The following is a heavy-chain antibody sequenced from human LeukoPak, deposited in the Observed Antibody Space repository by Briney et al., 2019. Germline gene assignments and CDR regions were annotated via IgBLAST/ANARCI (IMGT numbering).Heavy chain of an antibody. CDR3: TTELDIRLNHY. D-gene: IGHD1-14*01. CDR2: IKRKSDGGTT. Sequence: PGGSLRLSCAASGLTFSNAWMSWVRQAPGKGLEWVGRIKRKSDGGTTDYAAPVKGRFTISRDDSKNTLYLQMNSLKSEDTAVYYCTTELDIRLNHYWGQGTLVTVSS. V-gene: IGHV3-15*01. CDR1: GLTFSNAW. J-gene: IGHJ4*02.